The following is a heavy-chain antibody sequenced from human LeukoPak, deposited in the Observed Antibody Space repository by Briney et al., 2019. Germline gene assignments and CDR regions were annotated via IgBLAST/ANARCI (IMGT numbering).Heavy chain of an antibody. D-gene: IGHD3-22*01. Sequence: SETLSLTCTVSGGSISSYYWSWIRQPAGKGLEWIGRIYTSGSTNYNPSLKSRVTMSVDTSKDQFSLKLSSVTAADTAVYYCARDKVNYYDSSGYYGKSWFDPWGRGTLVTVSS. CDR3: ARDKVNYYDSSGYYGKSWFDP. CDR2: IYTSGST. J-gene: IGHJ5*02. V-gene: IGHV4-4*07. CDR1: GGSISSYY.